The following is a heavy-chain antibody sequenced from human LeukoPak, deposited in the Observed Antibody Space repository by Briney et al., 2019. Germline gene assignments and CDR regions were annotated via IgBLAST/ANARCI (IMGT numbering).Heavy chain of an antibody. CDR3: ARTSSSGLVGGYYFDY. D-gene: IGHD6-19*01. Sequence: SETLSLTCTVSGYFISSGYYWGWVRQPPGKGLQWIGSIHHSGSTYYNPSLKSRVTISVDTSKNQFSLKLSSVTAADTAVYYCARTSSSGLVGGYYFDYWGQGTLVTVSS. J-gene: IGHJ4*02. CDR1: GYFISSGYY. CDR2: IHHSGST. V-gene: IGHV4-38-2*02.